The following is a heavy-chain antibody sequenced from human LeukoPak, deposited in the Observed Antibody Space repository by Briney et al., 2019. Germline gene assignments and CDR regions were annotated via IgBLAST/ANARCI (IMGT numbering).Heavy chain of an antibody. Sequence: SETLSLTCTVSGGSISSDSFYWGWIRQPPGKGLEWIGTIYYSGTTYYNPSLKGRATISVDTSKNQFSLKLSSVTAADTAVYYCASPYSGYDLAAFDIWGQGTMVTVSS. CDR1: GGSISSDSFY. CDR3: ASPYSGYDLAAFDI. V-gene: IGHV4-39*01. D-gene: IGHD5-12*01. CDR2: IYYSGTT. J-gene: IGHJ3*02.